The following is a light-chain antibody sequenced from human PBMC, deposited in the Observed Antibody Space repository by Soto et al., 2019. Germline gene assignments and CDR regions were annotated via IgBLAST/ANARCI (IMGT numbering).Light chain of an antibody. CDR2: KAS. CDR3: QQYYSYPRT. Sequence: DIQMTQSPSTLSGSVGDRVTITCLASQTISSWLAWYQQKPGKAPKLLIYKASSLESGVPSRFSGSGSGTDFTLTISCLQSEDFATYYCQQYYSYPRTFGPGTKVDIK. J-gene: IGKJ3*01. V-gene: IGKV1-5*03. CDR1: QTISSW.